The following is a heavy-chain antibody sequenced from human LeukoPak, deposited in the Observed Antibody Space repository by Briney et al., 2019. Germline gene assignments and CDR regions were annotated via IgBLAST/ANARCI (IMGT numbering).Heavy chain of an antibody. V-gene: IGHV3-23*01. J-gene: IGHJ5*02. D-gene: IGHD6-13*01. Sequence: GGSLRLSCAASGFTFGSYAMSWVRQAPGKGLEWVSSITESGAYTYYADSVKGRFTISRDNSKNTLYLQMNSLRVEDTAVFYCAKDFSGSWQFDPWGQGTLATVSS. CDR3: AKDFSGSWQFDP. CDR1: GFTFGSYA. CDR2: ITESGAYT.